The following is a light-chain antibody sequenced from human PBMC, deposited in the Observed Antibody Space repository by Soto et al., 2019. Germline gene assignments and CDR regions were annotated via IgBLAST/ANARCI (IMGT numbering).Light chain of an antibody. CDR3: NSYTTSSTHV. CDR2: DVS. CDR1: TSDIGRYNY. Sequence: QSVLTQPASVSGSPGQSITISCTGTTSDIGRYNYVSWYQQHPGKAPKLIIYDVSNRPSGVSNRFSGSKSGNTASLNISGLQAEYEADSYCNSYTTSSTHVFGTGTEVTVL. V-gene: IGLV2-14*01. J-gene: IGLJ1*01.